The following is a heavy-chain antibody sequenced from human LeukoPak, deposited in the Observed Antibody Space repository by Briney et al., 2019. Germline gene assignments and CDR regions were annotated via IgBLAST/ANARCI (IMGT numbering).Heavy chain of an antibody. J-gene: IGHJ4*02. Sequence: PSETLSLTCTVSGDSISSSSYYWGWIRQPPGKGLEWIGSIPYSGRTYYNPSLKSRVTISVDTSKNQFSLKLSSVTAADTAVYYCARCKDYYVSGSYYKTFDYWGQGTLVTVSS. CDR2: IPYSGRT. CDR1: GDSISSSSYY. V-gene: IGHV4-39*07. CDR3: ARCKDYYVSGSYYKTFDY. D-gene: IGHD3-10*01.